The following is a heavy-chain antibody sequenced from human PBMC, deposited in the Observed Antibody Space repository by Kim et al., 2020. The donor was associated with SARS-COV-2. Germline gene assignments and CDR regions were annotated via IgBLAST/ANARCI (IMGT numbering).Heavy chain of an antibody. CDR3: ASALPGDSSSWYSYFDL. CDR2: IIPIFGTA. D-gene: IGHD6-13*01. V-gene: IGHV1-69*13. Sequence: SVKVSCKASGGTFSSYAISWVRQAPGQGLEWMGGIIPIFGTANYAQKFQGRVTITADESTSTAYKELSSLRSEDTAVYYCASALPGDSSSWYSYFDLWGRGTLVTVSS. CDR1: GGTFSSYA. J-gene: IGHJ2*01.